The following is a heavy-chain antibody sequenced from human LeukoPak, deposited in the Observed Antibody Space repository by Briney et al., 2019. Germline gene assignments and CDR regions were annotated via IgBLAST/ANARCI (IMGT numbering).Heavy chain of an antibody. Sequence: PGGSLRLSCTASGFTFSNYAMSWVCQAPGKGLEWVSAISGNGGSTFDADSVEGRFTISRDNSKNTLYLQMNSLRAEDTAIYYCAKDVFELYDIYDHWGQGTLVTVSS. D-gene: IGHD3-9*01. J-gene: IGHJ4*02. V-gene: IGHV3-23*01. CDR2: ISGNGGST. CDR3: AKDVFELYDIYDH. CDR1: GFTFSNYA.